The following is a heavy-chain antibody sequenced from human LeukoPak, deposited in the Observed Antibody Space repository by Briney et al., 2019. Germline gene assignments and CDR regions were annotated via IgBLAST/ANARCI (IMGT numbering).Heavy chain of an antibody. CDR1: GESMSGFY. CDR2: MHYTGST. V-gene: IGHV4-59*08. J-gene: IGHJ5*02. D-gene: IGHD1-14*01. Sequence: SETLSLTCTVSGESMSGFYWNWIRQPPGKGLEWIGYMHYTGSTNYNPSLKSRVTISIDTSKNQFSLKLSSVTASDTAVYYCARVRRTGPINWFDPWGQGTLVTVSS. CDR3: ARVRRTGPINWFDP.